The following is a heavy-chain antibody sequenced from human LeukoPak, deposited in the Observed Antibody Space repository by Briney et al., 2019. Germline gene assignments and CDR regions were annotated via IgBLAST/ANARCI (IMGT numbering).Heavy chain of an antibody. J-gene: IGHJ4*02. D-gene: IGHD2-15*01. CDR2: INSDGSST. CDR3: ASLGYCSGGSCRSNDY. Sequence: PGRSLRLSCAASGFTFSSYWMHWVRQAPGKGLVWVSRINSDGSSTSYADSVKGRFTISRDNAKNTLYLQMNSLRAEDTAVYYCASLGYCSGGSCRSNDYWGQGTLVTVSS. CDR1: GFTFSSYW. V-gene: IGHV3-74*01.